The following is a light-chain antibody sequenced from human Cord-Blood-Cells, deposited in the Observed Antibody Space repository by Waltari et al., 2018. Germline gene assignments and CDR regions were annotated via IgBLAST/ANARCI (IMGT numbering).Light chain of an antibody. CDR3: CSYAGRV. Sequence: QSALTQPRSVSWSLGQSVTISCTGTSSDVGGYNYVSWSQQHPGKAPKLMIYDASKRPSGVPDRFSGSKSGNTASLTISGLQAEDEADYYCCSYAGRVFGGGTKLTVL. V-gene: IGLV2-11*01. J-gene: IGLJ3*02. CDR1: SSDVGGYNY. CDR2: DAS.